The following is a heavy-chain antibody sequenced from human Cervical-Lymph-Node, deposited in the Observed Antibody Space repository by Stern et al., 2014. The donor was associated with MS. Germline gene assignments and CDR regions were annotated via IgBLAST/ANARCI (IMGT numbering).Heavy chain of an antibody. Sequence: MQLVESGGGVVQPGRSLRLSCAASGFAFTRYSLHWVRQAPGKGLEWVAAISHDGSNTDSADAVKCRYAISSDNSKNTLYLQMNSLSAEDPAVYYCARDRGYCSGGTCYSDGFDIWGQGTMVTVSS. J-gene: IGHJ3*02. CDR3: ARDRGYCSGGTCYSDGFDI. D-gene: IGHD2-15*01. V-gene: IGHV3-30*03. CDR2: ISHDGSNT. CDR1: GFAFTRYS.